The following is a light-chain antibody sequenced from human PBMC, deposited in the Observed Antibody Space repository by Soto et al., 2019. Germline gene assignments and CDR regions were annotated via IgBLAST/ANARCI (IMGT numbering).Light chain of an antibody. CDR3: QQYGSSRWT. CDR2: DAS. Sequence: EIVMTQSPGTLSVSTGERVTFSCRASQSVSSNLAWYQQKPGQAPRLLTYDASNRATGIPARFSGSGSGADFTLTISRLEPEDFAVYYCQQYGSSRWTFGQGTKVDIK. V-gene: IGKV3-20*01. CDR1: QSVSSN. J-gene: IGKJ1*01.